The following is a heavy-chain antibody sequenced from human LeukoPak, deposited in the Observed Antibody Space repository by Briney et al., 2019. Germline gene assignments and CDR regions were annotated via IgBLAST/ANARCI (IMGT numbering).Heavy chain of an antibody. V-gene: IGHV3-48*02. Sequence: GGSLRLSCAASGFTVSSNYMNWVRRSPGKGLEWIAHSSIHNGDVNYADSVKGRFAISRDNTKNSLYLQLESLRDEDTGVYYCARGRDYAFDVWGQGTMVTVSS. CDR2: SSIHNGDV. CDR1: GFTVSSNY. J-gene: IGHJ3*01. D-gene: IGHD3-10*01. CDR3: ARGRDYAFDV.